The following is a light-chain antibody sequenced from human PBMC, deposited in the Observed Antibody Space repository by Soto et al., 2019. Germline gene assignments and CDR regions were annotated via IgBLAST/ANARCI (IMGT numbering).Light chain of an antibody. CDR3: QQGHTLPYT. CDR1: QNIRNY. CDR2: ASS. V-gene: IGKV1-39*01. J-gene: IGKJ2*01. Sequence: DIQMIQSPSSLSSSIGDRVTITCRASQNIRNYLNWYQQKPGQAPNLLIYASSSLRGGVPSRFRGSGSGTEFTLTIGSLQPEDFATYYCQQGHTLPYTFGQGTNLGI.